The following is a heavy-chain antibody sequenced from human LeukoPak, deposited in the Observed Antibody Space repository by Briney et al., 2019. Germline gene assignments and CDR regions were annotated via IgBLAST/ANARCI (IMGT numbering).Heavy chain of an antibody. CDR2: IIPIFGTA. CDR1: GYTFTSYA. Sequence: SVKVSCKASGYTFTSYAISWVRQAPGQGLEWMGGIIPIFGTANYAQKFQGRVTITADESTSTAYMELSSLRPEDTAVYYCARAESWRCSSTSSFCHFDYWGQGTLVTVSS. D-gene: IGHD2-2*01. CDR3: ARAESWRCSSTSSFCHFDY. V-gene: IGHV1-69*13. J-gene: IGHJ4*02.